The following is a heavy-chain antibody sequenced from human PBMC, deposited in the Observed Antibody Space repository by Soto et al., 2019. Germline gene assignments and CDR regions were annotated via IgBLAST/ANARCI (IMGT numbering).Heavy chain of an antibody. CDR3: ARSPRSSPYFDY. CDR1: GYTFSNFW. J-gene: IGHJ4*02. Sequence: CQCSGYTFSNFWIGWVRQLPGKGLEWMGIIYPGDHETRYSPSFHGKVTISADKSINSAYLQWNSLEASDTAFYFCARSPRSSPYFDYWGQGALVTVSS. V-gene: IGHV5-51*01. D-gene: IGHD6-13*01. CDR2: IYPGDHET.